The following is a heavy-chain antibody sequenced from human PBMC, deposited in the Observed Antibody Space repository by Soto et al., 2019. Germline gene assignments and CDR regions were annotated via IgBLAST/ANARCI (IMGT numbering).Heavy chain of an antibody. J-gene: IGHJ4*02. CDR1: GGSISSYY. CDR2: IYYSGST. D-gene: IGHD6-19*01. Sequence: PSLTCTVSGGSISSYYWSWIRQPPGKGLEWIGYIYYSGSTNYNPSLKSRGTISVATSKNQFSLKLSSVTAADTAVYYCARGEQWLVGGGDYFDYWGQGTMVTVYS. V-gene: IGHV4-59*01. CDR3: ARGEQWLVGGGDYFDY.